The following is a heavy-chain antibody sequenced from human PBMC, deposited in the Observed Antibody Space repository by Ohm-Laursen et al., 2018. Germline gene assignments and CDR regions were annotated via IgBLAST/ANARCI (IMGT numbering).Heavy chain of an antibody. CDR1: GLIFSNVW. J-gene: IGHJ6*02. V-gene: IGHV3-7*01. CDR3: ARDLYYDFWSADPWEYYGMDV. CDR2: IKQDGSEK. Sequence: SLRLSCSASGLIFSNVWMTWVRQAPGKGLEWVANIKQDGSEKYYADSVKGRFTISRDNSKNTLYLQMNSLRAEDTAVYYCARDLYYDFWSADPWEYYGMDVWGQGTTVTVSS. D-gene: IGHD3-3*01.